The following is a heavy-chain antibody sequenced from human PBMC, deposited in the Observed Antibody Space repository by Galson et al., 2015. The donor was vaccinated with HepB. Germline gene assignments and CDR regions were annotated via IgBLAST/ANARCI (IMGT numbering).Heavy chain of an antibody. D-gene: IGHD4-23*01. J-gene: IGHJ6*03. Sequence: SCKASGGTFSSYAISWVRQAPGQGLEWMGGIIPIFGTANYAQKFQGRVTITADESTSTAYMELSSLRSEDTAVYYCAQSGVVTPYYYYYMDVWGKGTTVTVSS. V-gene: IGHV1-69*01. CDR3: AQSGVVTPYYYYYMDV. CDR2: IIPIFGTA. CDR1: GGTFSSYA.